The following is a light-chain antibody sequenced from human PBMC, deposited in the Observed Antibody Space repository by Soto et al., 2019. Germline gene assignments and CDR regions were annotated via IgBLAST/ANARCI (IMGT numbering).Light chain of an antibody. Sequence: DIQMTQSPSTLSASVGDRVTITCRASQSISSWLAWYQQKPGRAPKLLIYKASSLESGVPSRFSGCGSVTEFTLTISSLQPDDFATYYCQQYNSYPWTFGQGTKVDIK. CDR3: QQYNSYPWT. CDR2: KAS. J-gene: IGKJ1*01. CDR1: QSISSW. V-gene: IGKV1-5*03.